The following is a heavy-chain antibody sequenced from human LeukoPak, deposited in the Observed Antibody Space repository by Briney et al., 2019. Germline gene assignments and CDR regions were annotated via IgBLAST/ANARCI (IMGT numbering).Heavy chain of an antibody. V-gene: IGHV4-59*01. CDR3: ARDQYYYDSSGYYYYYYGMDV. CDR2: IYYSGST. J-gene: IGHJ6*02. D-gene: IGHD3-22*01. Sequence: PSETLSLTCTVSGDSISSYYWSRIRQPPGKGLEWIGYIYYSGSTNYNPSLKSRVTISVDTSKNQFSLKLSSVTAADTAVYYCARDQYYYDSSGYYYYYYGMDVWGQGTTVTVSS. CDR1: GDSISSYY.